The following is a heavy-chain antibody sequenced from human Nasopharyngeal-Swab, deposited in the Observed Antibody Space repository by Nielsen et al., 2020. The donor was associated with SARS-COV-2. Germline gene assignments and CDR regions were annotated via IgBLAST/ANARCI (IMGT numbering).Heavy chain of an antibody. J-gene: IGHJ4*02. CDR1: GFTFSTYA. Sequence: GESLKISCAASGFTFSTYAMSWVRQVPGKGLEWVSSSRVSVIGSNTYYADSVTGRFTISRDNSKNMLYLQMDSLRAEDTAVYYCAKGGSRSWNSEFDYWGQGTLVTVSS. CDR2: SRVSVIGSNT. V-gene: IGHV3-23*01. CDR3: AKGGSRSWNSEFDY. D-gene: IGHD1-7*01.